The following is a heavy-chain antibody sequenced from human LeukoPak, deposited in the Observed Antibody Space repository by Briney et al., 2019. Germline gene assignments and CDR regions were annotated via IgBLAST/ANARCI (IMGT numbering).Heavy chain of an antibody. D-gene: IGHD4-17*01. V-gene: IGHV1-18*01. CDR3: AREPLYGDLPYFDY. Sequence: ASVKVSCKASGYTFTSYGISWVRQAPGQGLERMGWISAYNGNTNYAQKLQGRVTMTTDTSTSTAYMELRSLRSDDTAVYYCAREPLYGDLPYFDYWGQGTLVTVSS. J-gene: IGHJ4*02. CDR1: GYTFTSYG. CDR2: ISAYNGNT.